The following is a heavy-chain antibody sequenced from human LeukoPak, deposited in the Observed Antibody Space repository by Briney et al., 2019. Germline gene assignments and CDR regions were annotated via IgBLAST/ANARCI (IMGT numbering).Heavy chain of an antibody. V-gene: IGHV1-18*01. CDR2: ISAYNGNT. CDR3: ARVLPYDSSGYYKY. Sequence: ASVKVSCKASGYTFTSYGISWVRQAPVQGLEWMGWISAYNGNTNYAQKLQGRVTMTTDTSTSTAHMELRSLRSDDTAVYYCARVLPYDSSGYYKYWGQGTLVTVSS. D-gene: IGHD3-22*01. CDR1: GYTFTSYG. J-gene: IGHJ4*02.